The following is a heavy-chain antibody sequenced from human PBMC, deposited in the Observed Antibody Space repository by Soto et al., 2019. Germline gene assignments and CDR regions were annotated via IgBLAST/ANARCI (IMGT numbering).Heavy chain of an antibody. J-gene: IGHJ4*02. CDR1: GYTFTSYA. CDR2: INAGNGNT. V-gene: IGHV1-3*01. CDR3: ARGSGYDYPLDY. Sequence: QVQLVQSGAEVKKPGASVKVSCKASGYTFTSYAMHWVRQAPGQRLEWMGWINAGNGNTKYSQKFQGRVTITRDTSASTAYMELSSLRSEDTAVYYCARGSGYDYPLDYWGQGTLVTVSS. D-gene: IGHD5-12*01.